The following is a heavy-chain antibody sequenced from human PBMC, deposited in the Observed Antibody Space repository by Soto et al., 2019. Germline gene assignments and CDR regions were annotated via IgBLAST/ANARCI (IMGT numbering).Heavy chain of an antibody. CDR3: ATNSYYSLGV. Sequence: QVQLQESGPGLVKPSGTLSLTCAVSSGSISSAHWWNWVRQPPGKGLEWIGEIYHSGSTNYNPSLKSRATVSVDKSMYQFSLKLTSVTAADTAVYYCATNSYYSLGVWGQGTTVTVSS. V-gene: IGHV4-4*02. J-gene: IGHJ6*02. CDR1: SGSISSAHW. CDR2: IYHSGST.